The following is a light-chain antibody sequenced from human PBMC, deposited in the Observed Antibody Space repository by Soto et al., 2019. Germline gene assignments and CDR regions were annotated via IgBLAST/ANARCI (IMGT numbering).Light chain of an antibody. J-gene: IGLJ2*01. CDR3: ATWDDSLNGVV. Sequence: QSVLTQPPSASGTPGQRVTISCSGSSSNIGRHGVNSYQHLPGAAPKLLIYSNNQRPSGVPDRFSGSTSGTSVSLTISGLQSEDEADYYCATWDDSLNGVVFGGGTKLAVL. CDR2: SNN. V-gene: IGLV1-44*01. CDR1: SSNIGRHG.